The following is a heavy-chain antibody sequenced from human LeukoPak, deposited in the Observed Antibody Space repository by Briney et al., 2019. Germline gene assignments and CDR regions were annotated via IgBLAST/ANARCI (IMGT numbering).Heavy chain of an antibody. Sequence: PSETLSLTCTVSGGSVSSGSYYWSWIRQPPGKGLEWIGYIYYSGSTNYNPSLKSRVTISVDTSKNQFSLKLSSVTAANTAVYYCARDPRGGDYYYYGMDVWGKGTTVTVSS. CDR3: ARDPRGGDYYYYGMDV. CDR1: GGSVSSGSYY. CDR2: IYYSGST. D-gene: IGHD3-10*01. J-gene: IGHJ6*04. V-gene: IGHV4-61*01.